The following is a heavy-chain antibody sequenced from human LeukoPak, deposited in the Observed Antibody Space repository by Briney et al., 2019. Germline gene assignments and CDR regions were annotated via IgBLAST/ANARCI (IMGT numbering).Heavy chain of an antibody. CDR3: ARDETWGYSGYETDRNRFDP. V-gene: IGHV3-21*01. Sequence: PGGSLRLSCAASGFTFSNYNINWVRQTPGKGLEWVSSVSSGSSYIFYADSVKGRFTISRDNAKNSLYLQMNSLRAEDTAVYYCARDETWGYSGYETDRNRFDPWGQGTLVTVSS. D-gene: IGHD5-12*01. J-gene: IGHJ5*02. CDR2: VSSGSSYI. CDR1: GFTFSNYN.